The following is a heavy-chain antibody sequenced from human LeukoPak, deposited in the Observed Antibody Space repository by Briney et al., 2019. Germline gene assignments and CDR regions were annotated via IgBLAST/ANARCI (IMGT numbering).Heavy chain of an antibody. CDR3: ARVRRIQPHHPGLSHYYMDV. Sequence: SETLSLTCTVPGGSISSSSYYWGWIRQPPGKGLEWIGSIYYSGSTYYNPSLKSRVTISVDTSKNQFSLKLSSVTAADTAVYYCARVRRIQPHHPGLSHYYMDVWGKGTTVTVSS. V-gene: IGHV4-39*07. CDR2: IYYSGST. J-gene: IGHJ6*03. CDR1: GGSISSSSYY. D-gene: IGHD5-18*01.